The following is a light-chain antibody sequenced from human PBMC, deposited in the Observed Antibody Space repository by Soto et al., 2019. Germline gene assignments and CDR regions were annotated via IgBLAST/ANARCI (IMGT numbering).Light chain of an antibody. CDR1: SSDVGGYNY. J-gene: IGLJ1*01. Sequence: QSVLTQPRSVSGSPGQSVTISCTGSSSDVGGYNYVSWYQQHPGKAPKLMISDVNKRPSGVPDRFSGSKSGNTASLTISGLQAEDEADYYCCSYAGSYVFGTGTK. V-gene: IGLV2-11*01. CDR2: DVN. CDR3: CSYAGSYV.